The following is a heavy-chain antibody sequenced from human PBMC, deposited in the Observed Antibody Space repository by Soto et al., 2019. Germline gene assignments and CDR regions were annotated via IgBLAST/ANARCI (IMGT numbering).Heavy chain of an antibody. D-gene: IGHD2-21*02. J-gene: IGHJ6*02. V-gene: IGHV4-59*01. CDR1: GGYISGYY. Sequence: SETLSLTCTVSGGYISGYYWSWIRQPPGKGLKWIGYMYNTGSTVYNPSFKSRVTISVDTSKNQFSLKLNSVTAADTAVYYCARDLWGYCGTDCYPLDVWGQGTTVTVS. CDR3: ARDLWGYCGTDCYPLDV. CDR2: MYNTGST.